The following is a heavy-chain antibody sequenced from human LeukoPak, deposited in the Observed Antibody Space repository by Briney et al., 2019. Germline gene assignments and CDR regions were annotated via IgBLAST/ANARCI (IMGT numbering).Heavy chain of an antibody. CDR1: GYTFTSYG. D-gene: IGHD4-17*01. J-gene: IGHJ6*02. Sequence: ASVKVSCKASGYTFTSYGISWERQAPGQGLEWMGWISAYNGNTNYAQKLQGRVTMTTDTSTSTAYMELRSLRSDDTAGYYCASDKTLVTTSPYYYYYGMDVWGQGATVTVSS. V-gene: IGHV1-18*01. CDR2: ISAYNGNT. CDR3: ASDKTLVTTSPYYYYYGMDV.